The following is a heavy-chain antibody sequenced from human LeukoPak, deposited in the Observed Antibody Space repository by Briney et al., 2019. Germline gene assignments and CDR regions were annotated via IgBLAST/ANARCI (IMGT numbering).Heavy chain of an antibody. D-gene: IGHD3-22*01. J-gene: IGHJ4*02. V-gene: IGHV3-30-3*01. CDR3: ARDLSPYYYDSSGY. Sequence: GGSLRLSCAASGFTFSSYAMHWVRQAPGKGLEWVAVISYDGSNKYYADSVRGRFTISRDNSKNTLYLQMNSLRAEDTAVYYCARDLSPYYYDSSGYWGQGTLVTVSS. CDR1: GFTFSSYA. CDR2: ISYDGSNK.